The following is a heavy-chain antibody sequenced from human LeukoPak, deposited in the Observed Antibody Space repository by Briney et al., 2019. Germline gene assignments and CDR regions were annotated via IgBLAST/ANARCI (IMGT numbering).Heavy chain of an antibody. CDR1: GFTFSTYS. V-gene: IGHV3-66*01. D-gene: IGHD2-21*01. J-gene: IGHJ4*02. Sequence: GGSLRLSCAASGFTFSTYSMNWLRLAPGKGLEWVSVIYRGGSTYYADSVKGRFTISRDNSKNTLYLQMNSLRAEDTAVYYCARAFEGEDDYWGQGTLVTVSS. CDR3: ARAFEGEDDY. CDR2: IYRGGST.